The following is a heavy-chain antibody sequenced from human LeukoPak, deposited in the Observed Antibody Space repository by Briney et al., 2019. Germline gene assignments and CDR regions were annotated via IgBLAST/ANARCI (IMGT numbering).Heavy chain of an antibody. V-gene: IGHV3-30*02. J-gene: IGHJ4*02. CDR3: AKDASSVWYFSYFDF. CDR1: GFIFSSYG. CDR2: IQSEGTNK. D-gene: IGHD6-19*01. Sequence: GGSLRLSCAASGFIFSSYGMHWVRQAPGKGLEWVAFIQSEGTNKYYTDSVKGRFTVSRDNSKNTLYLQMDSLRPEDTAVYYCAKDASSVWYFSYFDFWGQGTLVTVSS.